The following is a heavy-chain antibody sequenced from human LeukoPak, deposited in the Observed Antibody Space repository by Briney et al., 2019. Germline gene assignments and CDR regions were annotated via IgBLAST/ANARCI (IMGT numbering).Heavy chain of an antibody. CDR2: IYYSGST. CDR3: ARHEYSSSSGGFDY. CDR1: GGSISSSSYY. D-gene: IGHD6-6*01. V-gene: IGHV4-39*01. Sequence: PSETLSLTCTVSGGSISSSSYYWGWNRQPPGMELEWIRSIYYSGSTYYNPSLKSRVTISVDTSKNQFSLKLSSVTAADTAVYYCARHEYSSSSGGFDYWGQRTLVTVSS. J-gene: IGHJ4*02.